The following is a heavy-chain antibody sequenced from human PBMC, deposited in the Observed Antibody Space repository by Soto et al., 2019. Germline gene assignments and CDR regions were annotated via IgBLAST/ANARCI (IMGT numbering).Heavy chain of an antibody. Sequence: GGSLRLSCAASGFTFSSYAMSWVRQAPGKGLEWVSAISGSGGSTYYADSVKGRFTISRDNSKNTLYLQMNSLRAEDTAVYYCAKDFPVDTAMAGRKYNWFDPWGQGTLVTVSS. CDR2: ISGSGGST. V-gene: IGHV3-23*01. CDR1: GFTFSSYA. J-gene: IGHJ5*02. D-gene: IGHD5-18*01. CDR3: AKDFPVDTAMAGRKYNWFDP.